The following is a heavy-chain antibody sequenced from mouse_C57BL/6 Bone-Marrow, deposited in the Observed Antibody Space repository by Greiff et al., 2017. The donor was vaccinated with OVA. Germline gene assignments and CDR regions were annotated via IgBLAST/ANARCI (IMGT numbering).Heavy chain of an antibody. D-gene: IGHD4-1*01. Sequence: QVQLQQSGAELARPGASVKLSCKASGYTFTSYGISWVKQRTGQGLEWIGEIYPRSGNTYYNEKFKGKATLTADKSSSTAYMELRSLTSEDSAVYFCARAGGLWDFDVWGTGTTVTVSS. CDR3: ARAGGLWDFDV. J-gene: IGHJ1*03. V-gene: IGHV1-81*01. CDR2: IYPRSGNT. CDR1: GYTFTSYG.